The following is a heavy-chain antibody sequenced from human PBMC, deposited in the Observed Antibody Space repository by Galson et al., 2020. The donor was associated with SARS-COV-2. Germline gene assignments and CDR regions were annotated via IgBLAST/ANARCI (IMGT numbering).Heavy chain of an antibody. V-gene: IGHV3-15*01. D-gene: IGHD3-22*01. CDR3: TTESPPYYYDSSGYYGY. Sequence: GESLKISCAASGFTFSNAWMSWVRQAPGKGLEWVGRIKSKTDGGTTDYAAPVKGRFTISRDDSKNTLYLQMNSLKTEDTAVYYCTTESPPYYYDSSGYYGYWGQGTLVTVS. CDR2: IKSKTDGGTT. CDR1: GFTFSNAW. J-gene: IGHJ4*02.